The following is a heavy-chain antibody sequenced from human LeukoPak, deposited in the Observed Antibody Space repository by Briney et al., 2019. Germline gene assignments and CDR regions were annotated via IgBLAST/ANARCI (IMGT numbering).Heavy chain of an antibody. CDR1: GGSFSGYY. CDR2: INHSGST. CDR3: ARTQPNIVVVPAYGMDV. D-gene: IGHD2-2*01. Sequence: KSSETLSLTCAVYGGSFSGYYWSWIRQPPGKGLEWIGEINHSGSTNYNPSLKSRVTISVDTSKNQFSLKRSSVTAADTAVYYCARTQPNIVVVPAYGMDVWGQGTTVTVSS. J-gene: IGHJ6*02. V-gene: IGHV4-34*01.